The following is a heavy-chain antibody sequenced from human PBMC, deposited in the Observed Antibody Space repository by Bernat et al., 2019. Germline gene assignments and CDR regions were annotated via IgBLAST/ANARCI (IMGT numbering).Heavy chain of an antibody. Sequence: QVQLVESGGGVVQPGRSLRLSCAASGFTFSSYGMHWVRQAPGKGLEWVAVIWYDGSNKYYADSVKGRFTISRDNSKNTLYLQMNSLRAEDTAVYYCARDVRTGMGRQLVDYWGQGTLVTVSS. CDR1: GFTFSSYG. CDR2: IWYDGSNK. J-gene: IGHJ4*02. D-gene: IGHD6-6*01. CDR3: ARDVRTGMGRQLVDY. V-gene: IGHV3-33*01.